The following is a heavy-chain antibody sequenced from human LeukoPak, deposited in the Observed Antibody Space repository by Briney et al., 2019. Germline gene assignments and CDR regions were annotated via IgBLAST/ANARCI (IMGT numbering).Heavy chain of an antibody. J-gene: IGHJ5*02. CDR3: ARETARPAYCGGDCYPNWFDP. CDR2: IYPGDSDT. D-gene: IGHD2-21*01. Sequence: GESLKISCKGSGYSFTSYWIGWVRQMPGKGLEWMGIIYPGDSDTRYSPSFQGQVTLSAGKSISTAYLQWSSLKASDTAMYYCARETARPAYCGGDCYPNWFDPWGQGTLVTVSS. CDR1: GYSFTSYW. V-gene: IGHV5-51*01.